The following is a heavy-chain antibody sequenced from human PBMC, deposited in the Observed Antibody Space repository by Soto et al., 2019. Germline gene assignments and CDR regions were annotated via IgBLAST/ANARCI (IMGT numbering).Heavy chain of an antibody. CDR1: GYTFTSYD. CDR3: ARMDSGYPFDY. CDR2: IIPIFGTA. Sequence: SVKVSCKASGYTFTSYDINWVRQATGQGLEWMGGIIPIFGTANYAQKFQGRVTITADESTSTAYMELSSLRSEDTAVYYCARMDSGYPFDYWGQGTLVTVSS. D-gene: IGHD5-12*01. J-gene: IGHJ4*02. V-gene: IGHV1-69*13.